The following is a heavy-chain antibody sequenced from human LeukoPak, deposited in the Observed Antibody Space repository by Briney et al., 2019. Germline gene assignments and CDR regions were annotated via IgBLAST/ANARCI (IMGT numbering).Heavy chain of an antibody. J-gene: IGHJ3*01. Sequence: ASVKVSCKASGYTFTSYGISWVRQAPGQWLEWMGWISAYNGNTNYAQKLQGRVTITADASTRTVYMDLSSLRSEDTAVYYCARDSPDSSAVGAFDVWGQGTMVTVSS. V-gene: IGHV1-18*01. D-gene: IGHD3-10*01. CDR3: ARDSPDSSAVGAFDV. CDR2: ISAYNGNT. CDR1: GYTFTSYG.